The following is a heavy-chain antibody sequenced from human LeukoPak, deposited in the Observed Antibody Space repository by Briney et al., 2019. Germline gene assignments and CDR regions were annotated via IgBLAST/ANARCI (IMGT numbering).Heavy chain of an antibody. CDR3: AKVRAILLGYFGY. CDR2: ISGSGGNT. Sequence: GGSLRLSCAASGFTFNTYAMSWVRQAPGKGLEWVSVISGSGGNTYHADSEKGRFTISRDNSKNTLYLQMNSLRAEDTAVYYCAKVRAILLGYFGYWGQGTLVTVSS. V-gene: IGHV3-23*01. CDR1: GFTFNTYA. D-gene: IGHD2-2*01. J-gene: IGHJ4*02.